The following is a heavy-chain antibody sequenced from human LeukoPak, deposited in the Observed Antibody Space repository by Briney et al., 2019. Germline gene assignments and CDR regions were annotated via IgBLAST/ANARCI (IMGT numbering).Heavy chain of an antibody. CDR2: ISSSSSYI. CDR3: AQGGSPGAFDY. D-gene: IGHD1-26*01. J-gene: IGHJ4*02. Sequence: GGSLRLSCAASGFTFSSYSMNWVRQAPGKGLEWVSSISSSSSYIYYADSVKGRFTISRDNARNTLYLQMNSLRAEDTAVYYCAQGGSPGAFDYWGQGTLVTVSS. CDR1: GFTFSSYS. V-gene: IGHV3-21*01.